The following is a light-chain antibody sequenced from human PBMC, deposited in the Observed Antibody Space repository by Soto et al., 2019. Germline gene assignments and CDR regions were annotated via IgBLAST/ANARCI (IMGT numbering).Light chain of an antibody. CDR1: SSDVSAYNY. Sequence: QSALTQPASVSGSPGQSITISCTGTSSDVSAYNYVSWYQQHSGKAPKLMIYEVSNRPSGVSNRFSGSKSGDTASLTISGLQAEDEAIYYCSSYTSSSTYVFGTGTQLTVL. J-gene: IGLJ1*01. CDR2: EVS. CDR3: SSYTSSSTYV. V-gene: IGLV2-14*01.